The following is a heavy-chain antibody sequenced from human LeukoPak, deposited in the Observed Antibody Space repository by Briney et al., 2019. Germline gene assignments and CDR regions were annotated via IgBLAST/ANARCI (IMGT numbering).Heavy chain of an antibody. D-gene: IGHD2-21*01. CDR3: ARPARAYCGGDCPIDY. CDR1: GFTFSGYS. V-gene: IGHV3-21*01. J-gene: IGHJ4*02. CDR2: ISSSSTYI. Sequence: GGSLRLSCTASGFTFSGYSMNWVRQAPGKGLEWVSSISSSSTYIYYADSVKGRFTISRDNAKNSLYLQMNSLRAEDTAVYYCARPARAYCGGDCPIDYWGQGTLVTVSS.